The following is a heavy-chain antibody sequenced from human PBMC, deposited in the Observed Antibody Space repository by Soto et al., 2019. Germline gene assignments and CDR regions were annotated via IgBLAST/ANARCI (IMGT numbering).Heavy chain of an antibody. CDR3: AKDILGYGYGYARKTKDYFDY. CDR2: ISAYNGNT. D-gene: IGHD5-18*01. CDR1: GYTFTIYG. Sequence: ASLKVSCKASGYTFTIYGISWVRQAPGQGLEWMGWISAYNGNTNYAQKLQGRVTMTTDTSTSTAYMERRSLRSDDTAVYYCAKDILGYGYGYARKTKDYFDYWGQGTLVTVSS. V-gene: IGHV1-18*01. J-gene: IGHJ4*02.